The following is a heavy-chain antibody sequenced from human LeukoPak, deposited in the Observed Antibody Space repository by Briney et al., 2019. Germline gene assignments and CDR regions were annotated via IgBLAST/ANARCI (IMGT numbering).Heavy chain of an antibody. J-gene: IGHJ4*02. CDR3: ARDRPDTSNFDY. CDR1: GYTFTGHY. V-gene: IGHV1-2*02. D-gene: IGHD5-18*01. Sequence: GASVKVSCKASGYTFTGHYMHWVRQAPGQGLEWMGWINPNSGGTNYAQKFQGRVTMTRDTSISTAYMELSRLRSDDTAVYYCARDRPDTSNFDYWGQGTLVTVSS. CDR2: INPNSGGT.